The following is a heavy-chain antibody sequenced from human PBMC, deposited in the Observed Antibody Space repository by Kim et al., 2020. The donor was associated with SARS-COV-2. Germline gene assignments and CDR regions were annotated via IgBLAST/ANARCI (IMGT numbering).Heavy chain of an antibody. CDR2: GNP. V-gene: IGHV4-34*01. Sequence: GNPNSNPSLRRRLTIQVDTSKKQISLKVFSVTAADTAVYYCARTYSGFDYWGQGTLVTVSS. J-gene: IGHJ4*02. D-gene: IGHD2-15*01. CDR3: ARTYSGFDY.